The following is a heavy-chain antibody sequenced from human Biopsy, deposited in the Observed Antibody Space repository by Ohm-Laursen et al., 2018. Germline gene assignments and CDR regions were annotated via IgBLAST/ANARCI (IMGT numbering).Heavy chain of an antibody. Sequence: SVKVSCNASSYTFTDYNIHWMRQAPGQGLEWLGYINCKTGATNYAQKFPGTVTMTRDTSISTAYLALGSLRSADTAIYYCARDPLNGHKHFDYWGQGSLVTVSS. J-gene: IGHJ4*02. CDR2: INCKTGAT. CDR1: SYTFTDYN. D-gene: IGHD2-21*01. CDR3: ARDPLNGHKHFDY. V-gene: IGHV1-2*02.